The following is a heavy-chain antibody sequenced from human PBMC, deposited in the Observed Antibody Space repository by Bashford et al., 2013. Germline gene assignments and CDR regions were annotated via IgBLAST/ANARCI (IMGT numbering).Heavy chain of an antibody. Sequence: GGSLRLSCAASGFTFSSYWMHWVRQAPGEGLVWVSRINPDGSTTNYGDSVKGRFTISRDNAKNTLYLQMNSLRAEDTAVYYCTRDVMGLGDCWGRGTLVTVSS. CDR2: INPDGSTT. J-gene: IGHJ4*02. CDR1: GFTFSSYW. CDR3: TRDVMGLGDC. D-gene: IGHD1-26*01. V-gene: IGHV3-74*01.